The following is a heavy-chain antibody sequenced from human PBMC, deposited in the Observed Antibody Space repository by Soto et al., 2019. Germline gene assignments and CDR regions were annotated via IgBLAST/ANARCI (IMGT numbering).Heavy chain of an antibody. D-gene: IGHD4-17*01. Sequence: PSETLSLTCTVSGGSISSYYWSWIRQPPGKGLEWIGYIYYSGSANYNPSLKSRVTISVDTSKNQFSLKLSSVTAAETAVYYCERHISYGEDGPYFDYWGQGTMVTVSS. CDR3: ERHISYGEDGPYFDY. V-gene: IGHV4-59*08. J-gene: IGHJ4*02. CDR1: GGSISSYY. CDR2: IYYSGSA.